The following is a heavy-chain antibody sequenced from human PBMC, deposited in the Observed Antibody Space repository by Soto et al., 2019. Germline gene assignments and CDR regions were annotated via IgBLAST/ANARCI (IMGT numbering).Heavy chain of an antibody. D-gene: IGHD4-17*01. CDR3: ARVPVTIGYGMDV. CDR2: IYHSGST. J-gene: IGHJ6*02. CDR1: GGSISSDTCS. V-gene: IGHV4-30-2*01. Sequence: QLQLQESGSGLVKPSQTLSLTCAVSGGSISSDTCSWSWIRQPPGKGLEWIGYIYHSGSTDYNPSLKRRASISVDKSRNQFSLKLSSVSAADTAVYFCARVPVTIGYGMDVWGQGPTVTVSS.